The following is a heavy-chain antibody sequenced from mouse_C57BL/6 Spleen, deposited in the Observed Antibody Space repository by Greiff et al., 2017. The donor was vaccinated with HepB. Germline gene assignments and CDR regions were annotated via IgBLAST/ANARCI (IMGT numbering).Heavy chain of an antibody. J-gene: IGHJ4*01. D-gene: IGHD3-1*01. V-gene: IGHV5-6*01. CDR2: ISSGGSYT. Sequence: EVKLMESGGDLVKPGGSLKLSCAASGFTFSSYGMSWVRQTPDKRLEWVATISSGGSYTYYPDSVKGRFTISRDNAKNTLYLQMSSLKSEDTAMYYCARSGGNYAMDYWGQGTSVTVSS. CDR1: GFTFSSYG. CDR3: ARSGGNYAMDY.